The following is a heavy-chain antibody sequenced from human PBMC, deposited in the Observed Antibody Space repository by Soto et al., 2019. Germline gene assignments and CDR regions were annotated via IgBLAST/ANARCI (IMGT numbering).Heavy chain of an antibody. D-gene: IGHD3-3*01. CDR1: GYTFTGYY. J-gene: IGHJ5*02. Sequence: ASVKVSCKASGYTFTGYYMHWVRQAPGQGLEWMGWINPNSGGTNYAQRFQGRATMTRDTSISTAYMELSRLRSDDTAVYYCARDRVTIFGVVRNWFDPWGQGTLVTVSS. CDR2: INPNSGGT. CDR3: ARDRVTIFGVVRNWFDP. V-gene: IGHV1-2*02.